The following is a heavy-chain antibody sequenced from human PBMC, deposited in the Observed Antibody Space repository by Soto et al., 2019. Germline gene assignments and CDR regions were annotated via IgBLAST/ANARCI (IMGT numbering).Heavy chain of an antibody. V-gene: IGHV1-69*01. D-gene: IGHD2-2*01. Sequence: QVQLVQSGAEVKKPGSSVKVSCKASGGTFSSYAISWVRQAPGQGLEWMGGIIPIFGTANYAQKFQGRVTITADESTSTAYMELSSLRSDDTAVYYCARGVVPAAISGYDAFDIWGQGTMVTVSS. J-gene: IGHJ3*02. CDR3: ARGVVPAAISGYDAFDI. CDR1: GGTFSSYA. CDR2: IIPIFGTA.